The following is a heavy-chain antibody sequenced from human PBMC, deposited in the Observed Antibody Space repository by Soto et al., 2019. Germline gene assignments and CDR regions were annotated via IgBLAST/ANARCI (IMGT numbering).Heavy chain of an antibody. CDR2: IYYSGST. J-gene: IGHJ4*02. V-gene: IGHV4-59*01. CDR1: GGSISSYY. CDR3: AGGIAAVASPY. D-gene: IGHD6-13*01. Sequence: PSETLSLTCTVSGGSISSYYWSWIRQPPGKGLEWIGYIYYSGSTNYNPSLKSRVTISVDTSKNQFSLKLSSVTAADTAVYYCAGGIAAVASPYWGQGTLVTVSS.